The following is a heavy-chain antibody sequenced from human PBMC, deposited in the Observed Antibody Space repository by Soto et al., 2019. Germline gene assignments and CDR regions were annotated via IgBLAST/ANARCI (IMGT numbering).Heavy chain of an antibody. Sequence: PGGSLRLSCAASGFTFSSYAMSWVRQAPGKGLEWVSAISGSGGSTYYADSVKGRFTISRDNSKNTLYLQMNSLRAEDTAVYYCARTTFGWLYYFDYWGQGTLVTVSS. CDR1: GFTFSSYA. V-gene: IGHV3-23*01. CDR2: ISGSGGST. CDR3: ARTTFGWLYYFDY. J-gene: IGHJ4*02. D-gene: IGHD3-16*01.